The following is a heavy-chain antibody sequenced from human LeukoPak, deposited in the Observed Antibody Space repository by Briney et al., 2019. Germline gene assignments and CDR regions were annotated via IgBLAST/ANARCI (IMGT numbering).Heavy chain of an antibody. CDR3: AGASGTTGTWRH. Sequence: PGGSLRLSCADSGFTFSLYDMSWLRQAPGKGLEWVSAISGSGAHTYYADSVRGRFTISRDNSKNTLYLQMSSLSADDTAVYYCAGASGTTGTWRHWGQGTLVTVSS. CDR2: ISGSGAHT. J-gene: IGHJ4*02. V-gene: IGHV3-23*01. D-gene: IGHD1-1*01. CDR1: GFTFSLYD.